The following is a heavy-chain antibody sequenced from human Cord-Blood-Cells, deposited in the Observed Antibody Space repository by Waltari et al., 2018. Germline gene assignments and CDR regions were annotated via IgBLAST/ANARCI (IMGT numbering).Heavy chain of an antibody. D-gene: IGHD6-19*01. CDR2: IDYSGST. V-gene: IGHV4-39*01. CDR1: GGSISSSSYY. J-gene: IGHJ4*02. Sequence: QLQLQESGPGLVKPSETLSLTCTVSGGSISSSSYYWGWIRQPPGKGLEWIGSIDYSGSTYHTPSLKSRVTISVDTSKNQFSLTLSSVTAADTAVYYCARHTTLGAVAGTAFDYWGQGTLVTVSS. CDR3: ARHTTLGAVAGTAFDY.